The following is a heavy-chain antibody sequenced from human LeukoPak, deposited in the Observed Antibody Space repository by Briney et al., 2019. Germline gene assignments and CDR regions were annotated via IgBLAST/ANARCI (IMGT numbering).Heavy chain of an antibody. CDR3: AKGVGLIFGKGSMDV. Sequence: GGSLRLSCAASGFTFDDYAMHWVRQAPGKGLEWVSGISWNSGSIGYADSVKGRFTISRDNAKNSLYLQMNNLRAEDTALYYCAKGVGLIFGKGSMDVWGQGTTVTVSS. D-gene: IGHD3-3*01. CDR2: ISWNSGSI. J-gene: IGHJ6*02. V-gene: IGHV3-9*01. CDR1: GFTFDDYA.